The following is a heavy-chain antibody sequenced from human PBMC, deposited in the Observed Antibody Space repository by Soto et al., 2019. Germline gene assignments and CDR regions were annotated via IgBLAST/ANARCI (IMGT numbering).Heavy chain of an antibody. CDR1: GGSFSGYY. J-gene: IGHJ3*02. V-gene: IGHV4-34*01. CDR2: INHSGST. CDR3: ARGLVRSMIVVVITRAGAFDI. Sequence: ETLSLTCAVYGGSFSGYYWSWIRQPPGKGLEWIGEINHSGSTNYNPSLKSRVTISVDTSKNQFSLKLSSVTAADTAVYYCARGLVRSMIVVVITRAGAFDIWGQGTMVTVSS. D-gene: IGHD3-22*01.